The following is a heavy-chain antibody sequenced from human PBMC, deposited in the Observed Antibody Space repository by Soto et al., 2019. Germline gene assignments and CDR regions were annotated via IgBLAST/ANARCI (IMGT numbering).Heavy chain of an antibody. J-gene: IGHJ4*02. CDR2: INSDGSST. CDR3: ARGPIGSSGYYSYYFDY. V-gene: IGHV3-74*01. CDR1: GFTFSSYW. D-gene: IGHD3-22*01. Sequence: GGSLRLSCAASGFTFSSYWMHWVRQAPGKGLVWVSRINSDGSSTSYADSVKGRFTISRDNAKNTLYLQMNSLRAEDTAVYYCARGPIGSSGYYSYYFDYWGQGTLVTVSS.